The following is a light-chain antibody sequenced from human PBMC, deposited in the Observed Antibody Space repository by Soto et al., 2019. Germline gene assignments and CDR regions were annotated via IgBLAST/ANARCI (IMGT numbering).Light chain of an antibody. V-gene: IGKV3-20*01. CDR3: HQYGDSPPFT. CDR2: GTS. J-gene: IGKJ3*01. Sequence: EIVLTQSPGTLSLSPGERATLSCRASQSVSSSFLAWYQQKPGQAPRLLISGTSNRATGIPDRFSGSGSGTDFPLTISGLDPEDFAVYYCHQYGDSPPFTFGPGTRVDTK. CDR1: QSVSSSF.